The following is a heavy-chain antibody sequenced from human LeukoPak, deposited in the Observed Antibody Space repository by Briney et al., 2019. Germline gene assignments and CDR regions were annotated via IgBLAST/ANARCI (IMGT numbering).Heavy chain of an antibody. J-gene: IGHJ3*02. CDR3: ATGYYDILTGYYDDAFDI. CDR1: GYTLTELS. D-gene: IGHD3-9*01. V-gene: IGHV1-24*01. Sequence: GASVKVSCKVSGYTLTELSMHWVRQAPGKGLEWMGGFDPEDGETIYAQKFQGRVTMTEDTSTDTAYMELSSLRSEDTAVYYCATGYYDILTGYYDDAFDIWGQGTMVTVSS. CDR2: FDPEDGET.